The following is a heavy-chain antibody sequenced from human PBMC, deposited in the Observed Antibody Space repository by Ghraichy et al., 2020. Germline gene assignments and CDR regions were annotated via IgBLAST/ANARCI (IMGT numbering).Heavy chain of an antibody. D-gene: IGHD5-18*01. CDR3: ARISGYSYGFDY. Sequence: SETLSLTCTVSGGSISSYYWSWIRQPPGKGLEWIGYIYYSGSTNYNPSLKSRVTISVDTSKNQFSLKLSSVTAADTAVYYCARISGYSYGFDYWGQGTLVTVSS. CDR1: GGSISSYY. J-gene: IGHJ4*02. CDR2: IYYSGST. V-gene: IGHV4-59*08.